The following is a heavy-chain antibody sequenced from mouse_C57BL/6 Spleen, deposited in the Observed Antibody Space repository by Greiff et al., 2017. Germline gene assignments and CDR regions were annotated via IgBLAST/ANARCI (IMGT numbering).Heavy chain of an antibody. D-gene: IGHD1-1*01. CDR2: IYPRDGST. Sequence: QVQLKESGPELVKPGASVKLSCKASGYTFTSYDINWVKQRPGQGREWIGWIYPRDGSTKTNDKFKGKATLTVDTSSSPAYIELHSLTSEDSAVYFCANYGRGHCFDYWGQGTTLTVSS. J-gene: IGHJ2*01. V-gene: IGHV1-85*01. CDR1: GYTFTSYD. CDR3: ANYGRGHCFDY.